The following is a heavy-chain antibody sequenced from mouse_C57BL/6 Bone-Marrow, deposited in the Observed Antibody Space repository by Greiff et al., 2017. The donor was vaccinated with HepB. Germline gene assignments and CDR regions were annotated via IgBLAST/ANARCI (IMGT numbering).Heavy chain of an antibody. Sequence: EVKLQESGGDLVKPGGSLKLSCAASGFTFSSYGMSWVRQTPDKRLEWVATISSGGSYTYYPDSVKGRFTISRDNAKNTLYLQMSSLKSEDTAMYYCARHNYSNYERFAYWGQGTLVTVSA. D-gene: IGHD2-5*01. CDR3: ARHNYSNYERFAY. J-gene: IGHJ3*01. CDR2: ISSGGSYT. CDR1: GFTFSSYG. V-gene: IGHV5-6*01.